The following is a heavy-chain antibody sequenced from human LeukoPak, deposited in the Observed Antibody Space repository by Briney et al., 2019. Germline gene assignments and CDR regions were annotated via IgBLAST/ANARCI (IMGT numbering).Heavy chain of an antibody. D-gene: IGHD5-18*01. J-gene: IGHJ6*02. V-gene: IGHV1-3*01. CDR3: AKNSYGFSYYYYGMDV. Sequence: ASVKVSCKASGYTFTSYAMHWVRQAPGQRLEWMGWINAGNGNTKYSQKSQGRVTITRDTSASTAYMELSSLRSEDTAVYYCAKNSYGFSYYYYGMDVWGQGTTVTVSS. CDR1: GYTFTSYA. CDR2: INAGNGNT.